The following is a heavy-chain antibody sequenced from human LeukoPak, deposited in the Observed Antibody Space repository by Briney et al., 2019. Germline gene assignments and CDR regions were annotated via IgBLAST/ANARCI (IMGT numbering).Heavy chain of an antibody. V-gene: IGHV1-46*01. CDR3: ARGSSGWYSVAY. J-gene: IGHJ4*02. CDR1: GYTFTIYY. D-gene: IGHD6-19*01. Sequence: GASVRVSSMASGYTFTIYYMHWVRQAPGQGLEWMGLINPSGGSTSYAQKFQGRVTMTRDTSTSTVYMELSSLRSEDTAVYYCARGSSGWYSVAYWGQGTLVTVSS. CDR2: INPSGGST.